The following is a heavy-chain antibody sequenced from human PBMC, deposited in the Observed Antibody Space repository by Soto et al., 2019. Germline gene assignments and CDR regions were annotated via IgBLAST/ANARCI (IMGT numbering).Heavy chain of an antibody. Sequence: PSETLSLTCTVSGGSISSGGSYWSWIRQHPGKGLEWIGYISYTGYTYSDPSLKSRVTISLDTSKAQFYLTLTSVTAADTAVYFCARARYYDWCFDLWGLGTPGTAPQ. D-gene: IGHD3-9*01. V-gene: IGHV4-31*03. CDR3: ARARYYDWCFDL. CDR2: ISYTGYT. CDR1: GGSISSGGSY. J-gene: IGHJ4*02.